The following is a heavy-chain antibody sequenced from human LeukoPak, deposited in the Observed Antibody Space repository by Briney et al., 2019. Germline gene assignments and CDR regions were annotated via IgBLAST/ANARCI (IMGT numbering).Heavy chain of an antibody. Sequence: ASVKVSCKASGYTFTSYYMHWVRQAPGEGLEWMGIINPSGGSTSYAQKFQGRVTMTTDTSTSTAYMELRSLRSDDTAVYYCAREGRVVVYSGPNLPAYNWFDPWGQGTLVTVSS. CDR1: GYTFTSYY. CDR2: INPSGGST. J-gene: IGHJ5*02. CDR3: AREGRVVVYSGPNLPAYNWFDP. V-gene: IGHV1-46*01. D-gene: IGHD3-22*01.